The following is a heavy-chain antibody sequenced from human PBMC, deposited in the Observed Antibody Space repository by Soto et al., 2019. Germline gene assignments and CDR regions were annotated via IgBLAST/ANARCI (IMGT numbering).Heavy chain of an antibody. CDR3: ARDHPLFTYYDFWSPGPHDAFYI. J-gene: IGHJ3*02. V-gene: IGHV3-48*02. CDR2: ISSSRSTI. CDR1: GFTFSSYS. Sequence: GGSLRLSCAASGFTFSSYSMHWVRQAPGKGLEWVSYISSSRSTIYDADSVNGRFTISRDNAKNSLYLQMTSLRDEDKAVYYCARDHPLFTYYDFWSPGPHDAFYIWGQGTMVTVSS. D-gene: IGHD3-3*01.